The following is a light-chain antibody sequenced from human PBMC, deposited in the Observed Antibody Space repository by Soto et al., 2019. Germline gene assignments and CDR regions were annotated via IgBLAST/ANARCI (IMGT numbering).Light chain of an antibody. CDR2: WAS. Sequence: DIVMTQSPDSLAVSLGERATINCKSSQSVLYSSNTKNYLAWYQQKPGQPPKLLIYWASTLESGVPDRFSGSGSGTDFTLTISSLQAEDVAVYYCQQYYSTPQTFGQGTKVEIK. CDR1: QSVLYSSNTKNY. V-gene: IGKV4-1*01. J-gene: IGKJ1*01. CDR3: QQYYSTPQT.